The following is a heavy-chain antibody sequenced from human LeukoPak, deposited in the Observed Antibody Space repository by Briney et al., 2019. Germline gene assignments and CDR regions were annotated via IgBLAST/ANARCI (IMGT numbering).Heavy chain of an antibody. Sequence: GGSLRLSCAASGFTFSSYSMNWVRQAPGKGLEWVSSISSSSSYMYYADSVKGRFTISRDNAKNSLYLQMNSLRAEDTAVYYCARVRDFWSGYSMGAFDIWGQGTMVTVPS. CDR3: ARVRDFWSGYSMGAFDI. CDR1: GFTFSSYS. D-gene: IGHD3-3*01. CDR2: ISSSSSYM. V-gene: IGHV3-21*01. J-gene: IGHJ3*02.